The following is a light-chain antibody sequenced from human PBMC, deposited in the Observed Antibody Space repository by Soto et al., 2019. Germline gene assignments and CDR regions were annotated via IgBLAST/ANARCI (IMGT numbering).Light chain of an antibody. CDR3: AAWDSYLLSHV. V-gene: IGLV1-51*02. Sequence: QSVLTQPPSVSAAPGQRVTISCAGSSSNIGINYVSWYQQIPGTAPKLLIYESDKRPSGIPDRFSGSKSGTSATLVITGLQTGDEADYYCAAWDSYLLSHVFGTGTKLTVL. CDR2: ESD. J-gene: IGLJ1*01. CDR1: SSNIGINY.